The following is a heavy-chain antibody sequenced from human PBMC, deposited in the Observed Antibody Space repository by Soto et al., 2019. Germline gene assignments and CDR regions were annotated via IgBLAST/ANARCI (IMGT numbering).Heavy chain of an antibody. Sequence: PSETLSLTCTVSGGSISSYYWSWIRQPPGKGLEWIGYIYYSGSTNYNPSLKSRVTISVDTSKNQFSLKLSSVTAADTAVYYCAASQHRSGWWYFDYWGQGTLVTVSS. D-gene: IGHD2-15*01. V-gene: IGHV4-59*01. CDR2: IYYSGST. CDR1: GGSISSYY. CDR3: AASQHRSGWWYFDY. J-gene: IGHJ4*02.